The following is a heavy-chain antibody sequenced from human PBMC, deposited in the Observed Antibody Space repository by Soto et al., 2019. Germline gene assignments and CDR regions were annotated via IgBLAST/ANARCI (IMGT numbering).Heavy chain of an antibody. D-gene: IGHD6-19*01. J-gene: IGHJ6*01. Sequence: ASVKVSCKASGYTFTGYYMHWVRQAPGQGLEWMGWINPNSGGTNYAQKFQGRVTMTRDTSISTAYMELSRLRSDDTAVYYCARDREAVDLIMYVWGQGTTVTVSS. CDR1: GYTFTGYY. CDR3: ARDREAVDLIMYV. V-gene: IGHV1-2*02. CDR2: INPNSGGT.